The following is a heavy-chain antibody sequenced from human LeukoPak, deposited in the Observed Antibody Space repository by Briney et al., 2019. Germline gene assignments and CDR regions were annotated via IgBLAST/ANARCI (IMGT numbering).Heavy chain of an antibody. CDR1: GGTFSSYA. CDR2: IIPILGIA. Sequence: SVKVSCKASGGTFSSYAISWVRQAPGQGLEWMGRIIPILGIANYAQKFQGRVTITADRSTSTAYMELSSLRSEDTAVYYCARSRQLLWFGENHYYGMDVWGQGTTVTVSS. D-gene: IGHD3-10*01. J-gene: IGHJ6*02. V-gene: IGHV1-69*04. CDR3: ARSRQLLWFGENHYYGMDV.